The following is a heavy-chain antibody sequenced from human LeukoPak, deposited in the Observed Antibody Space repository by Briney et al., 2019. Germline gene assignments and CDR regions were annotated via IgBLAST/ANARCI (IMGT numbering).Heavy chain of an antibody. D-gene: IGHD3-22*01. Sequence: PGGSLRLSCAASGFTFSSYAMSWVRQAPGKGLEWVSYISSSSSTIYYADSVKGRFTISRDNAKNSLYLQMNSLRAEDTAVYYCARDAPFVYYYDSSGYYDYWGQGTLVTVSS. CDR1: GFTFSSYA. J-gene: IGHJ4*02. V-gene: IGHV3-48*01. CDR3: ARDAPFVYYYDSSGYYDY. CDR2: ISSSSSTI.